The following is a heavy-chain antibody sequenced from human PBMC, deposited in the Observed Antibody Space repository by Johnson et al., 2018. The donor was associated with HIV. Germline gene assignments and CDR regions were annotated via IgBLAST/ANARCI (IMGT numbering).Heavy chain of an antibody. D-gene: IGHD3-10*01. CDR1: GFTFSSYW. J-gene: IGHJ3*02. V-gene: IGHV3-7*05. CDR2: IKQDGGAQ. CDR3: TTDQGYYGDAFDI. Sequence: VQLVESGGGLVQPGGSLRLSCAASGFTFSSYWMSWVRQAPGKGLEWVANIKQDGGAQYVVDSVKGRFTISRDDSKNTLYLQMNSLKTEDTAVYYCTTDQGYYGDAFDIWGQGTMVTVSS.